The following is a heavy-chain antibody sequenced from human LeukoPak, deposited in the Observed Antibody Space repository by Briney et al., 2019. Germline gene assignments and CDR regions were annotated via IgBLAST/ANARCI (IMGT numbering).Heavy chain of an antibody. D-gene: IGHD3-22*01. CDR1: GFTFSSYA. J-gene: IGHJ3*02. CDR3: AGYDSSGYYDAFDI. Sequence: PGRSLRLSCAASGFTFSSYAMHWVRQAPGKGLEWVAVISYDGSNKYYADSVKGRFTISRDNSKNTPYLQMNSLRAEDTAVYYCAGYDSSGYYDAFDIWGQGTMVTVSS. V-gene: IGHV3-30-3*01. CDR2: ISYDGSNK.